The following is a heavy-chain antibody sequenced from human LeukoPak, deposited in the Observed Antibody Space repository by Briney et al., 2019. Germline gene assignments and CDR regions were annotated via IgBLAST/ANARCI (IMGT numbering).Heavy chain of an antibody. D-gene: IGHD1-26*01. CDR3: AKGISQWEALRRYSHYYYGMDV. V-gene: IGHV3-43*02. Sequence: PGGSLRLSCAASGFTLDDYAMHWVRHAPGKGLEWVSLISGDGGSTYYAASVKGRFTISRDNNRNSLYLQMSSLRTEDTALYYCAKGISQWEALRRYSHYYYGMDVWGQGTTVTVSS. CDR1: GFTLDDYA. CDR2: ISGDGGST. J-gene: IGHJ6*02.